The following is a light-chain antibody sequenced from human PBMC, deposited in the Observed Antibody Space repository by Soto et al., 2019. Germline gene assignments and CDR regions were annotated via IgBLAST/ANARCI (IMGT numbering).Light chain of an antibody. J-gene: IGLJ1*01. CDR3: SSYPSSSTLV. CDR1: SSDVGGYNY. CDR2: EVS. V-gene: IGLV2-14*01. Sequence: ALTQPASVSGSPGQSITISCTGTSSDVGGYNYVSWYQQHPGKAPKLMIYEVSNRPSGVSNRFSGSKSGNTASLTISGLQAEDDADYYCSSYPSSSTLVFGTGTKVTVL.